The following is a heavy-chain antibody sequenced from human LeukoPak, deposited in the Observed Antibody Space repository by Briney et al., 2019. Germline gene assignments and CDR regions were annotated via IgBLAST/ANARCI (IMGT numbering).Heavy chain of an antibody. V-gene: IGHV1-69*13. Sequence: SVKVSCKASGGTFSSYAISWVRQAPGQGLEWMGGIIPIFGTANYAQKFQGRVTITADESTSTAYMELSSLRSEDTAVYYCARKPFIKKPHPLGYWGQGTLVTVSS. J-gene: IGHJ4*02. CDR3: ARKPFIKKPHPLGY. CDR2: IIPIFGTA. D-gene: IGHD3-10*01. CDR1: GGTFSSYA.